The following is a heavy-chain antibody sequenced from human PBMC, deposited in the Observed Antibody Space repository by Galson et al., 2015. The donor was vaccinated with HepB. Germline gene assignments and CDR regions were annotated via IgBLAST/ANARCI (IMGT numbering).Heavy chain of an antibody. V-gene: IGHV3-33*01. J-gene: IGHJ4*02. Sequence: SLRLSCAASGFSFNTFVMHWVRQAPGRGLEWVALIWSDGSSPYYGDSVRGRFTTSRDNSKNMLYLQMNNLRVADTAIYYCARDVVDDIDNDDYSSAAGYWGQGTLVTVSS. CDR3: ARDVVDDIDNDDYSSAAGY. CDR2: IWSDGSSP. CDR1: GFSFNTFV. D-gene: IGHD2-21*01.